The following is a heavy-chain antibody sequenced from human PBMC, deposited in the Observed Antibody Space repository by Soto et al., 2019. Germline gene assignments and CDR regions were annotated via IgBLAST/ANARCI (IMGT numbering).Heavy chain of an antibody. Sequence: SVKVSCKASGGTFSSYAISWVRQAPGQGLEWMGGIIPIFGTANYAQKFQGRVTITADESTSTAYMELSSLRSEDTAVYYCARDWSYYYDSSGSFYYYGMDVWGQGTTVTVSS. CDR2: IIPIFGTA. CDR1: GGTFSSYA. D-gene: IGHD3-22*01. J-gene: IGHJ6*02. CDR3: ARDWSYYYDSSGSFYYYGMDV. V-gene: IGHV1-69*13.